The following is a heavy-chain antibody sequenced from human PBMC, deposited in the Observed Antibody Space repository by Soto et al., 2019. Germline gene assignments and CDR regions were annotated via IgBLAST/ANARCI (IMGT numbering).Heavy chain of an antibody. CDR2: IWFDGSNE. V-gene: IGHV3-33*01. CDR3: VRDGLYGSGTYNNYFDP. Sequence: GGSLRLSCAASGFTFSRYGFHWVRQAPGKVLEWVAFIWFDGSNEKYADSVKGRFTISRDNSKKTLLLQMNSLRAEDTAVYYCVRDGLYGSGTYNNYFDPWGQGTLVTVTS. J-gene: IGHJ5*02. D-gene: IGHD3-10*01. CDR1: GFTFSRYG.